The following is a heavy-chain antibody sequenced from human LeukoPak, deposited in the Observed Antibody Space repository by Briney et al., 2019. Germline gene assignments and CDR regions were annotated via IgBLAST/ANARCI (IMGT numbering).Heavy chain of an antibody. CDR2: ISAYNGNT. Sequence: ASEKVSCKASGYTFTSYGISWVRQATGQGLEWMGWISAYNGNTNYAQKLQGRVTMTTDTSTSTAYMELRRLRSDDTAVYYCARDVSRYCSGGSCYWYYYGMDVWGQGTTVTVSS. CDR1: GYTFTSYG. J-gene: IGHJ6*02. V-gene: IGHV1-18*01. D-gene: IGHD2-15*01. CDR3: ARDVSRYCSGGSCYWYYYGMDV.